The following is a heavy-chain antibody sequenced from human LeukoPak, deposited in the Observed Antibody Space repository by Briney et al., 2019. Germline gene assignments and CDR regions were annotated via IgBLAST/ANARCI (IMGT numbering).Heavy chain of an antibody. CDR1: GFTFSNE. J-gene: IGHJ4*02. CDR2: ISSSGTPI. V-gene: IGHV3-48*03. D-gene: IGHD2-21*01. Sequence: GGSLRLSCAASGFTFSNEMNWVRRDPGKGLEWVSYISSSGTPIHYADSVKGRFTISRDNSKNSLFLQMNSLRAEDTAVYYCAREKTACGGDCYDSWGQGTLVTVSS. CDR3: AREKTACGGDCYDS.